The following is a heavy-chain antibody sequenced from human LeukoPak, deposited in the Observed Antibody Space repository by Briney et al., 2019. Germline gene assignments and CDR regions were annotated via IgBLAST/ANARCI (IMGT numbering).Heavy chain of an antibody. D-gene: IGHD3-22*01. CDR3: ARSYYYGGSSYYIDY. Sequence: GGSLRLSCAVSGFIVSSNYMTWVRQAPGKGLEWVGRTRNKANSYSTEYAASVKGRFIISRDASKSSLYLQMNTLKTEDTAVYYCARSYYYGGSSYYIDYWGQGTLVTVSS. CDR1: GFIVSSNY. J-gene: IGHJ4*02. CDR2: TRNKANSYST. V-gene: IGHV3-72*01.